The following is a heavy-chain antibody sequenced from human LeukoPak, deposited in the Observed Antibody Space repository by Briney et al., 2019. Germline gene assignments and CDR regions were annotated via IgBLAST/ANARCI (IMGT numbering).Heavy chain of an antibody. CDR1: GFTVSSHY. J-gene: IGHJ3*02. D-gene: IGHD3-3*01. CDR2: IYSGGST. Sequence: GGSLRLSCAASGFTVSSHYMSWVRQAPGKGLEWVSVIYSGGSTYYADSVKGRFTISRDNSKNTLYLQMNSLRAEDTAVYYCATIGDFWSGCDQNNEDAFDIWGQGTMVTVSS. CDR3: ATIGDFWSGCDQNNEDAFDI. V-gene: IGHV3-66*01.